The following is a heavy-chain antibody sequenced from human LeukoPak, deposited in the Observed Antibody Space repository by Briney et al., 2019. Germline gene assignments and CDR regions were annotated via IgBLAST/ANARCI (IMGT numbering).Heavy chain of an antibody. CDR2: INTYKGNI. CDR1: GYTFMNYG. CDR3: ATDLLHSPYPFTEH. V-gene: IGHV1-18*04. D-gene: IGHD2-15*01. Sequence: GASVKVSCKASGYTFMNYGISWVRQAPGQGLEWMGWINTYKGNINYIQKFQGRVTMTEDTSTDTAYMELSSLRSEDTAVYYCATDLLHSPYPFTEHWGQGTLVTVSS. J-gene: IGHJ1*01.